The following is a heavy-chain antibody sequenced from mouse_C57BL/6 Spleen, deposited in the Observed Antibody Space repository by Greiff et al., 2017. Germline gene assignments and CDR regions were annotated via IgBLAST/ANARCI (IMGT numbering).Heavy chain of an antibody. CDR3: ARYSNYGYFDV. CDR2: IRNKANGYTT. J-gene: IGHJ1*03. V-gene: IGHV7-3*01. Sequence: EVKLVESGGGLVQPGGSLSLSCAASGFTFTDYYMSWVRQPPGKALEWLGFIRNKANGYTTEYSASVKGRFTISRENSQSILYLQMNALRAEDSDTYYCARYSNYGYFDVWGTGTTVTVSS. CDR1: GFTFTDYY.